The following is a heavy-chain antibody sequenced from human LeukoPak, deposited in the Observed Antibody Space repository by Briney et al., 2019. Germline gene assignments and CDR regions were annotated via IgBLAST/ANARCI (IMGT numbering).Heavy chain of an antibody. CDR2: ISSSGSNK. CDR3: ARGWGE. Sequence: GGSLRLSCAASGFTFSSYEMNWVRQGPGKGLEWVSYISSSGSNKYYADSVKGRFTISRDNAKKSLYLQMNSLRAEDTAVYYCARGWGEGGQGTLVTVSS. D-gene: IGHD3-10*01. V-gene: IGHV3-48*03. J-gene: IGHJ4*02. CDR1: GFTFSSYE.